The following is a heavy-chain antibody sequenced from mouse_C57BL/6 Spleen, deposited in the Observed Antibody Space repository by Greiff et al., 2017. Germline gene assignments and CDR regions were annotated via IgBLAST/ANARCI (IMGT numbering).Heavy chain of an antibody. V-gene: IGHV5-4*01. CDR3: ARDRAVFDC. CDR1: GFTFSSYA. Sequence: EVQLVESGGGLVKPGGSLKLSCAASGFTFSSYAMSWVRQTPEKRLEWVATISDGGSYTYYPGNVKGRFTISRDNAKNNLYLQMSHLKSEDTAMYYCARDRAVFDCWGQGTTLTVSS. J-gene: IGHJ2*01. D-gene: IGHD3-3*01. CDR2: ISDGGSYT.